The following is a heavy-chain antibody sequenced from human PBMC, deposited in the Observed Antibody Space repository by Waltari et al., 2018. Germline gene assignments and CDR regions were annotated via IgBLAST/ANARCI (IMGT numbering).Heavy chain of an antibody. V-gene: IGHV4-59*01. J-gene: IGHJ3*02. D-gene: IGHD6-19*01. CDR3: ARGVQGRAVADTDDAFDI. Sequence: QVQLHESGPGLVKPSETLSLTCTVSRGSIRSYYWSWIRQPPGKGLEYIGYIYYSGSTNYNPSLKSRVTMSVDTSKNQFSLNLRSVTAADTAVYYCARGVQGRAVADTDDAFDIWGQGTMVTVSS. CDR2: IYYSGST. CDR1: RGSIRSYY.